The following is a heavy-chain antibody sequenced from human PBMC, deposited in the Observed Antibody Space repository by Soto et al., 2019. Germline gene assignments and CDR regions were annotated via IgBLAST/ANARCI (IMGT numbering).Heavy chain of an antibody. J-gene: IGHJ3*02. CDR1: GHTFTSHH. D-gene: IGHD2-15*01. CDR3: ARGLCTGGTCYGLTSDI. V-gene: IGHV1-8*01. CDR2: MSPFSGDS. Sequence: QVQLVQSGAEVKKPGASVKVSCKASGHTFTSHHIIWVRQTTKHGLEWMGWMSPFSGDSGSAQKFQGRITMTRDSSTSTAYMDLSSLTPEDSAVYFCARGLCTGGTCYGLTSDIWGQGTRVTVS.